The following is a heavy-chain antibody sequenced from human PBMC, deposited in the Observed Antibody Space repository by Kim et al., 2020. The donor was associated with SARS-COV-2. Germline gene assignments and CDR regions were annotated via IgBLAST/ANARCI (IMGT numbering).Heavy chain of an antibody. CDR3: AKGKSTSSGDYFDY. Sequence: GGSLRLSCAASGFTFSTYAMSWVRQAPGKGLEWVSAISGSGTTTYYADSVKGRFTISRDISKNTLYLQMNSLRAEDTALYYCAKGKSTSSGDYFDYWGQGTLVTVSS. CDR2: ISGSGTTT. CDR1: GFTFSTYA. J-gene: IGHJ4*02. V-gene: IGHV3-23*01. D-gene: IGHD6-6*01.